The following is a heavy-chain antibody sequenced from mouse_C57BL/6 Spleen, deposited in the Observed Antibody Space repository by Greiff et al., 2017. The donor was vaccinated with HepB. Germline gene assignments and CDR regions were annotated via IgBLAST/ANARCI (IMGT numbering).Heavy chain of an antibody. CDR3: ARFPLYYYGSSPYAMDY. CDR2: IYPGSGST. D-gene: IGHD1-1*01. V-gene: IGHV1-55*01. J-gene: IGHJ4*01. CDR1: GYTFTSYW. Sequence: VQLQQSGAELVKPGASVKMSCKASGYTFTSYWITWVKQRPGQGLEWIGDIYPGSGSTNYNEKFKSKATLTVDTSSSTAYMQLSSLTSEDSAVYYCARFPLYYYGSSPYAMDYWGQGTSVTVSS.